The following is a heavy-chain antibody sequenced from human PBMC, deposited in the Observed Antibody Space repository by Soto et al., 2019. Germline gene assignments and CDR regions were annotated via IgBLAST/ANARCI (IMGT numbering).Heavy chain of an antibody. V-gene: IGHV1-3*01. CDR3: ASGVSFGGGYYYYYGMDV. CDR2: INAGNGNT. CDR1: GYTVTSYA. Sequence: ASVKVSCKASGYTVTSYAMHWVRQAPGQRLEWMGWINAGNGNTKYSQKFQGRVTITRDTSASTAYMELSSLRSEDTAVYYCASGVSFGGGYYYYYGMDVWGQGTTVTVSS. J-gene: IGHJ6*02. D-gene: IGHD3-10*01.